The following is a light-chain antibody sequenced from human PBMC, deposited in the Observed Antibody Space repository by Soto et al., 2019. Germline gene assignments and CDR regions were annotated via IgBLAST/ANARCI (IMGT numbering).Light chain of an antibody. CDR1: QSVSSSY. CDR2: GAS. Sequence: EIVLTQSPGTLSLSPGERATLSCRASQSVSSSYLAWYQQKPGQAPRLLIYGASSRATGIPDRVSGSGSGTDFTLTINRLEPEDFAVYYCQQYGSSLPWTFGQGTKVEIK. V-gene: IGKV3-20*01. CDR3: QQYGSSLPWT. J-gene: IGKJ1*01.